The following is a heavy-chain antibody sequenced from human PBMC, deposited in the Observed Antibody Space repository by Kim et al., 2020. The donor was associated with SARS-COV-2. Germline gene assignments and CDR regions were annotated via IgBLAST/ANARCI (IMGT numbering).Heavy chain of an antibody. V-gene: IGHV1-3*01. Sequence: ASVKVSCKASGYTFTSYAMHWVRQAPGQRLEWMGWINAGNGNTKYSQKFQGRVTITRDTSASTAYMELSSLRSEDTAVYYCASHPQFSSSSAYYYYYMDVWGKGTTVTVSS. J-gene: IGHJ6*03. CDR1: GYTFTSYA. CDR2: INAGNGNT. CDR3: ASHPQFSSSSAYYYYYMDV. D-gene: IGHD6-6*01.